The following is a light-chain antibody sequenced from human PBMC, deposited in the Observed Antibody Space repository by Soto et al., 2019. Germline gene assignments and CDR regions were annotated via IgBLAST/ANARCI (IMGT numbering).Light chain of an antibody. Sequence: DIQMTQSPSSLSASVGDRVIITCRASQSIRKYLNWYQHKPGKVPTLLIYAASSLQSGVPSRFSGSGSGTEFTLTITSLQPEDFATYYCQQSGDTPPWTFGQWTKVDIK. CDR1: QSIRKY. J-gene: IGKJ1*01. V-gene: IGKV1-39*01. CDR2: AAS. CDR3: QQSGDTPPWT.